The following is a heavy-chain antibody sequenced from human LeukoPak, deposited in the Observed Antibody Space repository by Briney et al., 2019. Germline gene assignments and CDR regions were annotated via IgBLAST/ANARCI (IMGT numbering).Heavy chain of an antibody. V-gene: IGHV3-48*02. CDR3: ARERAMAY. D-gene: IGHD5-24*01. CDR2: ISSGSSSTI. J-gene: IGHJ4*02. CDR1: GFTFSLYS. Sequence: GGSLRLPCAASGFTFSLYSMNWVRQAPGKGLEWVSYISSGSSSTIYYADSVKGRFTVSRDNAKNSLYLQMNSLRDEDTAVYYCARERAMAYWGQGTLVTVSS.